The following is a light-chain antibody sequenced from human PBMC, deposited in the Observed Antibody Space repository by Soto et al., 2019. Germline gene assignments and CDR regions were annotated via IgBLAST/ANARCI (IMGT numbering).Light chain of an antibody. CDR1: QSVSSSY. Sequence: EIALTQSPGTLSLSPGERPTLSCRASQSVSSSYLAWYQQKPGQAPRLLIYGASSRATGIPDRFSGSGSGTDFTLTISGLEPEDFAVYYCQQYGRSVTFGQGTKVDI. CDR3: QQYGRSVT. CDR2: GAS. V-gene: IGKV3-20*01. J-gene: IGKJ1*01.